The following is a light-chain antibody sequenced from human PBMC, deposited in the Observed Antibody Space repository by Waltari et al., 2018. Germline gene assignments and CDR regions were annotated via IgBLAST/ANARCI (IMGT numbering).Light chain of an antibody. Sequence: EIVLTQSPATLSLSPVERATLSCRASQSVSSYLAWYQQNPGQAPRLLIYDASNRATGIPARFSGSGSGTDFTLTISSLEPEDFAVYYCQQRSNWPPMYTFGQGTKLEIK. CDR2: DAS. CDR1: QSVSSY. CDR3: QQRSNWPPMYT. V-gene: IGKV3-11*01. J-gene: IGKJ2*01.